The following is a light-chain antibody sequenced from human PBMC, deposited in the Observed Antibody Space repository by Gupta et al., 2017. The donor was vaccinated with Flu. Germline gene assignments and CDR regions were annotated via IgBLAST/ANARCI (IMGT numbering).Light chain of an antibody. J-gene: IGLJ2*01. V-gene: IGLV3-1*01. CDR3: QAWDSSTAV. CDR1: KLGDKH. CDR2: QDS. Sequence: SYELTEPPSVSVSPGQTASITCSGDKLGDKHVCWYHLKPGQSPVLVIYQDSKRPSGIPARFSGSNSGNSATLAISETQAMDEADYYCQAWDSSTAVFGGGTKLTVL.